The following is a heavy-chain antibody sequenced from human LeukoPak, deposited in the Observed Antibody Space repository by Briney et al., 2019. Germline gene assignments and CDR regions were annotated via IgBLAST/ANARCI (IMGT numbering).Heavy chain of an antibody. CDR2: ISSSSSYI. D-gene: IGHD2-21*01. CDR3: ARDVWRGVAPQYGMDV. J-gene: IGHJ6*02. CDR1: GFTFSSYS. V-gene: IGHV3-21*01. Sequence: GGSLRLSCAASGFTFSSYSMNWVRQAPGKGLEWVSSISSSSSYIYYADSVKGRFTISRDNAKNSLYLQMNSLRAEDTAVYYCARDVWRGVAPQYGMDVWGQGTTVTVSS.